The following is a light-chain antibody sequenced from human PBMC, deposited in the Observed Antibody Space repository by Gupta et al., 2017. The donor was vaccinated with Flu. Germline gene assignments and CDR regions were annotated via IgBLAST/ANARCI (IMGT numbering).Light chain of an antibody. CDR1: QGISNY. CDR3: QHHYSYPLT. V-gene: IGKV1-8*01. CDR2: AAS. J-gene: IGKJ4*01. Sequence: AIRITQSPSSFSASTGDRVTITCRASQGISNYLAWYQQKPGKAPRLLIYAASTLPSGVPSRFSGSGSGTDFTLTINSLQSEDFATYYCQHHYSYPLTFGGGTKVEIK.